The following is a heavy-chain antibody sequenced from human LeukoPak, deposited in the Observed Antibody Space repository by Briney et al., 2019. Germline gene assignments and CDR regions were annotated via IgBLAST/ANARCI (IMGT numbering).Heavy chain of an antibody. CDR1: GYTFTGYY. D-gene: IGHD3-3*01. Sequence: ASVKVSCKASGYTFTGYYMHWVRQAPGQGLEWMGWINPNSGGTNYAQKFQGRVTMTRDTSISTAYMELSRLRSDDTAVYYCARGYYDFWSGYRGLGTAFDIWGQGTMVTVSS. J-gene: IGHJ3*02. V-gene: IGHV1-2*02. CDR3: ARGYYDFWSGYRGLGTAFDI. CDR2: INPNSGGT.